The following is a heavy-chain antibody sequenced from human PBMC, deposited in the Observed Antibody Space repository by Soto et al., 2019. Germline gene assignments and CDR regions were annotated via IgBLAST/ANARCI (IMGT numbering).Heavy chain of an antibody. CDR2: IYHSGYT. D-gene: IGHD1-1*01. V-gene: IGHV4-30-2*01. J-gene: IGHJ5*02. CDR1: GGSISSGGYS. CDR3: ARDQLEGNWFDP. Sequence: SETLSLTCAVSGGSISSGGYSWNRIRQPPGKGLEWIGYIYHSGYTLYNPSLRSRVTISVDKSKNQFSLKLSSVTAADTAVYYCARDQLEGNWFDPWGQGTLVTVSS.